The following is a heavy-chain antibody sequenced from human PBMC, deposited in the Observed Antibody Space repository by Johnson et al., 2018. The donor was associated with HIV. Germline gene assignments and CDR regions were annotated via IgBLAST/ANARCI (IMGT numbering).Heavy chain of an antibody. Sequence: VQLVESGGSVVRPGGSLRLSCAASGFTVSSNEMSWVRQAPGKGLEWVGRIKRKTDGGTTDYAAPVKGRFSISRDDSKNTVYLQMNSLKTEDTAVYFCTIDPIFLGYWYHSSPWGQGTMVTVSS. CDR1: GFTVSSNE. D-gene: IGHD3-22*01. J-gene: IGHJ3*01. CDR3: TIDPIFLGYWYHSSP. CDR2: IKRKTDGGTT. V-gene: IGHV3-15*01.